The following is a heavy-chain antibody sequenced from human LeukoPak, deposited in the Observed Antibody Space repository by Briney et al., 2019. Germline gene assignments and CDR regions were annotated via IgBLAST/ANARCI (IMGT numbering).Heavy chain of an antibody. CDR3: AKYYYSGDSPFDY. CDR2: ISANSGST. D-gene: IGHD2-21*02. Sequence: PGGSLRLSCAASGFTFNSYAMTWVRQAPGKGLEWVSAISANSGSTYYADSVRGRFTISRDNSKNTLDLQMSSLRAEDTAIYYCAKYYYSGDSPFDYWGQGTLVTVSS. J-gene: IGHJ4*02. V-gene: IGHV3-23*01. CDR1: GFTFNSYA.